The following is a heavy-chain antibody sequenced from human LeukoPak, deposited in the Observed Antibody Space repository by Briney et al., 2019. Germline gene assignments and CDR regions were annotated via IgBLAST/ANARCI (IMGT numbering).Heavy chain of an antibody. D-gene: IGHD1-26*01. CDR3: AKDRTVGASYWYFDL. J-gene: IGHJ2*01. V-gene: IGHV3-23*01. CDR2: ISASGDRT. Sequence: GGSLRLSCAASGFTFSNYDISWVRQTPEKGLEWVAAISASGDRTYYADSVRGRFAISRDNSNNILYLQMNSLRGEDMAIYYCAKDRTVGASYWYFDLWGRGTLVTVSS. CDR1: GFTFSNYD.